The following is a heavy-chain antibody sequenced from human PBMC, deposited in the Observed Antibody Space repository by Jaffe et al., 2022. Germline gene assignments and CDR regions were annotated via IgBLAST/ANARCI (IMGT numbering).Heavy chain of an antibody. CDR1: GGSISSSSYY. V-gene: IGHV4-39*01. D-gene: IGHD2-15*01. Sequence: QLQLQESGPGLVKPSETLSLTCTVSGGSISSSSYYWGWIRQPPGKGLEWIGSIYYSGSTYYNPSLKSRVTISVDTSKNQFSLKLSSVTAADTAVYYCATLSLVGYCSGGSCYHGPHPNYFDYWGQGTLVTVSS. CDR2: IYYSGST. CDR3: ATLSLVGYCSGGSCYHGPHPNYFDY. J-gene: IGHJ4*02.